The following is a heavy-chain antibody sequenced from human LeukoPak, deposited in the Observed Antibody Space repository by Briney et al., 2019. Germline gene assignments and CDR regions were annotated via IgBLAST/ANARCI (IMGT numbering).Heavy chain of an antibody. Sequence: SETLSLTCTVSGASINSSGYSWSWIRQHPGKALEFIGSVYYNGNTYYNPSLNSRLTVSLDTSKNQFSLKLTSVTAADTAVYYCARDRLESSGIFDYWGQGTLVIVSS. CDR3: ARDRLESSGIFDY. CDR1: GASINSSGYS. D-gene: IGHD3-22*01. J-gene: IGHJ4*02. CDR2: VYYNGNT. V-gene: IGHV4-31*03.